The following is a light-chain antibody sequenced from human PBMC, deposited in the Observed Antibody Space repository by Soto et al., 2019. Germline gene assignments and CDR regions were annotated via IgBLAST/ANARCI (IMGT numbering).Light chain of an antibody. V-gene: IGKV1-5*03. CDR1: QTIGSY. Sequence: DIQMTQSPSSLSASVGDRVTITCRASQTIGSYLAWYQQKPGRVPQLLIYNASPLKSGVPSRFSGSGSGTEFTLTISSLQPDDFATYYCQHFYTYSDAFGQGTKVELK. CDR2: NAS. J-gene: IGKJ2*01. CDR3: QHFYTYSDA.